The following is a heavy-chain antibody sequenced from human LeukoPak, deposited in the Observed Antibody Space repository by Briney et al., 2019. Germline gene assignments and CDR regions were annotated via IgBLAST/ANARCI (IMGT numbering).Heavy chain of an antibody. CDR2: INHSGST. V-gene: IGHV4-34*01. D-gene: IGHD3-3*01. Sequence: SETLSLTCAVSGGSFSGYYWSWIRQPPGKGLEWIGEINHSGSTNYNPSLKSRVTISVDTSKNQFSLKLSSVTAADTAVYYCARAPPFYDFWSGYPAYYFDYWGQGTLVTVSS. CDR1: GGSFSGYY. CDR3: ARAPPFYDFWSGYPAYYFDY. J-gene: IGHJ4*02.